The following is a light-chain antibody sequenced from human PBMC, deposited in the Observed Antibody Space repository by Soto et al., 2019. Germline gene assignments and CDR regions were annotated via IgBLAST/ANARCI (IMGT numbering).Light chain of an antibody. V-gene: IGLV2-8*01. CDR2: DVS. CDR1: SSDVGRYNY. Sequence: QSALTQPPSASGSPGQSVTISCTGTSSDVGRYNYVSWYQHHPGKAPKLIIYDVSQRPSGVPDRFSGSKSGNMASLTVSGLQAEDEADYYCNSYADSNTYVFGTGTKLTVL. J-gene: IGLJ1*01. CDR3: NSYADSNTYV.